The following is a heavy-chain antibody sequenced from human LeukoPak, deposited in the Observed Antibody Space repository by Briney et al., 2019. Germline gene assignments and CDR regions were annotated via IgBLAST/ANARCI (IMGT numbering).Heavy chain of an antibody. CDR1: GFSVSSNY. Sequence: GGSLRLSCAASGFSVSSNYMSWVRQAPGKGLEWVSVIYSGGSTYYADSVKGRFTISRDNSKNTLYLQMNSLRAEDTAVYYCARAEGSGYYYDSSGYYHDYWGKGTLVTVSS. CDR2: IYSGGST. CDR3: ARAEGSGYYYDSSGYYHDY. V-gene: IGHV3-53*01. J-gene: IGHJ4*02. D-gene: IGHD3-22*01.